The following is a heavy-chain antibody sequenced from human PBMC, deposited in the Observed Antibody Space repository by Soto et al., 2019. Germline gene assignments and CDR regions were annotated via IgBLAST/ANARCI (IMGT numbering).Heavy chain of an antibody. D-gene: IGHD3-22*01. J-gene: IGHJ4*02. CDR2: INHSGST. CDR3: ARQDRSYYYDICGYYYVSSPFVD. Sequence: SETLSLTCAVYGGSFSGYYWSWIRQPPGKGLEWIGEINHSGSTNYNPSLKSRVTISVDTSKNQFSLKLSSVTAADTAVYYCARQDRSYYYDICGYYYVSSPFVDWGQGTLVTVSS. CDR1: GGSFSGYY. V-gene: IGHV4-34*01.